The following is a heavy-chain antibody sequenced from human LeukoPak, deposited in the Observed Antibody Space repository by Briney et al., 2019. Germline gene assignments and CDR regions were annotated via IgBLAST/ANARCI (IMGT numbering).Heavy chain of an antibody. CDR3: ATVTVYGV. CDR1: GFTFSNYE. D-gene: IGHD2-8*01. V-gene: IGHV3-48*03. J-gene: IGHJ4*02. Sequence: PGGSLRLSCAASGFTFSNYEMNWVRQAPGKGLEWISYISSSGSLIYYSDSVKGRFTTSRDNAKNSLYLHMNSLRAEDTAVYYCATVTVYGVWGQGSLVTVSS. CDR2: ISSSGSLI.